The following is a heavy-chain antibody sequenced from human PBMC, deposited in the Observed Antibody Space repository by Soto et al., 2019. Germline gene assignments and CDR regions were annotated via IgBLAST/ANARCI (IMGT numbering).Heavy chain of an antibody. D-gene: IGHD6-19*01. J-gene: IGHJ5*02. CDR1: GYTFTSYG. CDR2: ISAYNGNT. Sequence: QVQVVQSGAEVKKPGASVKVSCKASGYTFTSYGISWVRQAPGQGLEWMGRISAYNGNTNYAQKLQGRVTMTTDTSTSTAYMELRSLRSDDTAVYYCARAHRYSSGQISGWFDPWGQGTLVTVSS. V-gene: IGHV1-18*01. CDR3: ARAHRYSSGQISGWFDP.